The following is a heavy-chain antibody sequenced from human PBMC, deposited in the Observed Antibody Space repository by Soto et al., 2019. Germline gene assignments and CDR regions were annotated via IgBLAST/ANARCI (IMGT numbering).Heavy chain of an antibody. V-gene: IGHV3-23*01. D-gene: IGHD1-26*01. Sequence: LRLSCAASGFTFENFGMSWVRQAPGKGLEWISSISGSGLNKYYADSVKGRFTISRDNSKNTVYLELSNLRAEDTAVYHCAKNQGVELVPLATVDCFDPCGQRSVVTVSS. CDR2: ISGSGLNK. CDR3: AKNQGVELVPLATVDCFDP. CDR1: GFTFENFG. J-gene: IGHJ5*02.